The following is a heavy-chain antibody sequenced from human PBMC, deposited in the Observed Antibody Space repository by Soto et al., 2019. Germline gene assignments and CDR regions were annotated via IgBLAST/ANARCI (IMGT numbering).Heavy chain of an antibody. Sequence: SETLSLTCTVSGGSISSSSYYWGWIRQPPGKGLEWIGSIYYSGSTYYNPSLKSRVTISVDTSKNQFSLKLSSVTAADTAVYCCARHLRTPPRSWYYYYYMDVWGKGTTVTVSS. J-gene: IGHJ6*03. CDR2: IYYSGST. CDR1: GGSISSSSYY. D-gene: IGHD3-16*01. CDR3: ARHLRTPPRSWYYYYYMDV. V-gene: IGHV4-39*01.